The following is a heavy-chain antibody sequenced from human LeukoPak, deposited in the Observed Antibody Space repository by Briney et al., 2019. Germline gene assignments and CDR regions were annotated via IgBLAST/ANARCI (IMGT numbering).Heavy chain of an antibody. CDR1: GFTFSSYG. CDR2: IRYDGSNK. Sequence: GGSLRLSCAASGFTFSSYGMHWVRQAPGKGLEWVAFIRYDGSNKYYADSVKGRFTISRDNSKNTLYLQMNSLRAEDTAVYYCANPLSGTTSYFDYWGQGTLVTVSS. D-gene: IGHD1-7*01. CDR3: ANPLSGTTSYFDY. J-gene: IGHJ4*02. V-gene: IGHV3-30*02.